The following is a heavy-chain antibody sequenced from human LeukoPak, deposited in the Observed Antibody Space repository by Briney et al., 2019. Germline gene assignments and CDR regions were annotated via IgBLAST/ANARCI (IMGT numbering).Heavy chain of an antibody. CDR1: GATFSSYA. CDR2: IIPIFGTA. D-gene: IGHD6-19*01. V-gene: IGHV1-69*13. CDR3: AREAVAGLGRVDY. Sequence: SVKVSCKASGATFSSYAISWVRQAPGQGLEWMGGIIPIFGTANYAQKFQGRVTITADESTSTAYMELSSLRSEDTAVYYCAREAVAGLGRVDYWGRGTLVTVSS. J-gene: IGHJ4*02.